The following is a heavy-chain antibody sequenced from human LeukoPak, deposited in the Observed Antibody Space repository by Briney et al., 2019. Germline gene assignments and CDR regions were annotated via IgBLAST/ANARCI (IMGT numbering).Heavy chain of an antibody. CDR2: IRYDGSNK. V-gene: IGHV3-30*02. CDR3: AKVHPSFSKYYDFWSGYFAGGLIDY. J-gene: IGHJ4*02. D-gene: IGHD3-3*01. CDR1: GFTFSNAW. Sequence: GGSLRLSCAASGFTFSNAWMSWVRQAPGKGLEWVAFIRYDGSNKYYADSVKGRFTISRDNSKNTLYLQMNSLRAEDTAVYYCAKVHPSFSKYYDFWSGYFAGGLIDYWGQGTLVTVSS.